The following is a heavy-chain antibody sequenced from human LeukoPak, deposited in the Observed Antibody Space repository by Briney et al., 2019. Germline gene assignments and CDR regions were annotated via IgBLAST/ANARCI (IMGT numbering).Heavy chain of an antibody. V-gene: IGHV3-21*01. J-gene: IGHJ4*02. D-gene: IGHD6-13*01. Sequence: GGPLRLSCAASGVTFSSYSMNWVRQAPGKGLEWVSSISSSSSYIYYADSVKGRFTISRDNAKNSLYLQMNSLRAEDTAVYYCARVEEVSSSWPFDYWGQGTLVTVSS. CDR3: ARVEEVSSSWPFDY. CDR2: ISSSSSYI. CDR1: GVTFSSYS.